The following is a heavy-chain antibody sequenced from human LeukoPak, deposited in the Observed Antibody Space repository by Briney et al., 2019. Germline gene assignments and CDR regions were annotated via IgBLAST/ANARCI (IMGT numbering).Heavy chain of an antibody. CDR2: INPNSGGT. CDR1: GYTFTDYY. J-gene: IGHJ5*02. V-gene: IGHV1-2*02. D-gene: IGHD2-21*01. Sequence: ASVKVSCKTSGYTFTDYYLHWVRQAPGQGLEWMGWINPNSGGTSSAQKFQGRVTMTRNTSITTVYMEVSWLTSDDTAIYYCARADRLHGGPYLIGPWGQGTLVTVSS. CDR3: ARADRLHGGPYLIGP.